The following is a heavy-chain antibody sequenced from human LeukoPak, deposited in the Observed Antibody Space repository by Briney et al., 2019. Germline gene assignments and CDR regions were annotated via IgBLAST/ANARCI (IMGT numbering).Heavy chain of an antibody. Sequence: SETLSLTCTVSGGSISSYYWSWIRQPAGKGLEWIGRIYTSGSTNCNPSLKSRVTMSVDTSKNQFSLNLISVTAADTAVYYCARDSGTTGEVKFDPWGQGTLVTVSS. CDR2: IYTSGST. V-gene: IGHV4-4*07. CDR1: GGSISSYY. D-gene: IGHD3-10*01. J-gene: IGHJ5*02. CDR3: ARDSGTTGEVKFDP.